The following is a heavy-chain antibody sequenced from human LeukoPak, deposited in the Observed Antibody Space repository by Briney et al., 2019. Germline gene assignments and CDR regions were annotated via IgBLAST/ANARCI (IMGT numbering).Heavy chain of an antibody. CDR2: IKQDGSEK. J-gene: IGHJ4*02. D-gene: IGHD3-10*01. CDR3: ATAPKTETIWFGEYYFDS. Sequence: GGSLRLSCAASGFTFSSYWMSWVRQAPGKGLEWVANIKQDGSEKYYVDSVKGRFTISRDNAKNSLYLQMNSLRAEDTAVYYCATAPKTETIWFGEYYFDSWGQGTLVTVSS. V-gene: IGHV3-7*01. CDR1: GFTFSSYW.